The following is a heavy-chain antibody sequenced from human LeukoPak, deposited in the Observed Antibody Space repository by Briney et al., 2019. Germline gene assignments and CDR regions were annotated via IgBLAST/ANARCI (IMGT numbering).Heavy chain of an antibody. CDR2: ISGGGGST. CDR3: AKVRAPLWGKDY. CDR1: GFTFSSYA. J-gene: IGHJ4*02. D-gene: IGHD3-16*01. Sequence: GGSLRLSCAASGFTFSSYAMSWVRQAPGKGLEWVSAISGGGGSTYYADSVKGRFTISRDNSKNTLYLQMNSLRAEDMAVYYCAKVRAPLWGKDYWGQGTLVTVSS. V-gene: IGHV3-23*01.